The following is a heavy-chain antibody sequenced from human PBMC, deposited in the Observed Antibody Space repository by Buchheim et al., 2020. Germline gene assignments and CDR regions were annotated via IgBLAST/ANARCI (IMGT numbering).Heavy chain of an antibody. V-gene: IGHV1-46*01. CDR1: GYTFTSYY. CDR3: AREEGYSSGWYYFDY. CDR2: INTSGGNA. Sequence: QVQLAQSGAEVKKPGASVKVSCKASGYTFTSYYMHWVRQAPGQGLEWMGMINTSGGNAAYAQKFQGRVTMTRDTSTSTIYMDVSSLRSEDTAVYYCAREEGYSSGWYYFDYWGQGTL. D-gene: IGHD6-19*01. J-gene: IGHJ4*02.